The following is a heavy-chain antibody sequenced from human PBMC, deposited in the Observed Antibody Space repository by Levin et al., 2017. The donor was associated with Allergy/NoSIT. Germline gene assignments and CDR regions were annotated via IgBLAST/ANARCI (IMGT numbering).Heavy chain of an antibody. J-gene: IGHJ4*02. Sequence: SQTLSLTCTVSRGSISNYYWSWIRPPPGQGLEWIGHVYYTGSTNYNPSLKSRVTISLDTSKSQFSLKLSSVTAADTAVYYCARDFRYSSGYYFDFWGPGTLVTVSS. D-gene: IGHD6-19*01. CDR3: ARDFRYSSGYYFDF. V-gene: IGHV4-59*01. CDR1: RGSISNYY. CDR2: VYYTGST.